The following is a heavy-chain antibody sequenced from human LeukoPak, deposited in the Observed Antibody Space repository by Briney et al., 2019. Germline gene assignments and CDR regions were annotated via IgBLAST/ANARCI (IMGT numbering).Heavy chain of an antibody. CDR1: GFTFSSYS. CDR3: ATGGFSSGWSWGLHGTGADAFDI. Sequence: GGSLRLSCAASGFTFSSYSMNWVRQAPGKGLEWVSYISSSSSTIYYADSVKGRFTISRDNAKNSLYLQMNSLRAEDTAVYYCATGGFSSGWSWGLHGTGADAFDIWGQGTMVTVSS. D-gene: IGHD6-19*01. V-gene: IGHV3-48*04. CDR2: ISSSSSTI. J-gene: IGHJ3*02.